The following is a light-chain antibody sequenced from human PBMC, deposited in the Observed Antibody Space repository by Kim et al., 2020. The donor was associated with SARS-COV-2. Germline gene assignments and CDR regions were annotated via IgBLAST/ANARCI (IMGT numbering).Light chain of an antibody. CDR1: QGISNY. Sequence: DIQMTQSPSSLSASVGDRLTITCRVSQGISNYLAWYQQIPGKVPKLLIYGASTLQSGVPSRFSGSGSGTDFALTISSLQPEDVATYYCQNYNNAPWTFGQGTKVDIK. J-gene: IGKJ1*01. CDR2: GAS. CDR3: QNYNNAPWT. V-gene: IGKV1-27*01.